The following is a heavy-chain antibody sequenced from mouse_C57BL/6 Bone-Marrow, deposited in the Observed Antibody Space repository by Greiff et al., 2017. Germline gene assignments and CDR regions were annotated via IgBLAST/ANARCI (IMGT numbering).Heavy chain of an antibody. CDR1: GYSFTGYY. V-gene: IGHV1-42*01. Sequence: EVQLQESGPELVKPGASVKISCKASGYSFTGYYMNWVKQSPEKSLEWIGEINPSTGGTTYNQKFKAKATLTVDKTSSTAYMQRKSLTAEVSAVYYWARDGYGGFAYWGQGTLVTVSA. CDR2: INPSTGGT. D-gene: IGHD2-2*01. CDR3: ARDGYGGFAY. J-gene: IGHJ3*01.